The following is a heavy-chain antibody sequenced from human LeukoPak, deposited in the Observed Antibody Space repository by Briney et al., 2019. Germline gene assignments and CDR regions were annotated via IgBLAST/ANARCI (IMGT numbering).Heavy chain of an antibody. Sequence: ASVRVSCKASGYTFTSYYMHWVRQAPGQGLEWMGIINPSGGSTSYAQKFQGRVTMTRDMSTSTVYMELSSLRSEDTAVYYCARDRCSSTSCYAGLRPRYYYYYMDVWGKGTTVTISS. CDR2: INPSGGST. CDR1: GYTFTSYY. J-gene: IGHJ6*03. CDR3: ARDRCSSTSCYAGLRPRYYYYYMDV. D-gene: IGHD2-2*01. V-gene: IGHV1-46*01.